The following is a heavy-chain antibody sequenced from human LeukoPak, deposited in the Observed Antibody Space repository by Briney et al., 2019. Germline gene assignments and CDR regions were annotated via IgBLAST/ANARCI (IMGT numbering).Heavy chain of an antibody. J-gene: IGHJ3*02. Sequence: GSVKVSCKASGYTFTGYYMHWVRQAPGQGLEWMGWINPNSGGTNYAQKFQGRVTMTRDTSISAAYMELSRLRSDDTAVYYCARETPVTYPGAFDIWGQGTMVTVSS. CDR1: GYTFTGYY. CDR3: ARETPVTYPGAFDI. V-gene: IGHV1-2*02. CDR2: INPNSGGT. D-gene: IGHD4-17*01.